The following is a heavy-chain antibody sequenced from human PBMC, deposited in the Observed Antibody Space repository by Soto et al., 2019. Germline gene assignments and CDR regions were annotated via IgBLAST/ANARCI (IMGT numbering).Heavy chain of an antibody. Sequence: QVQLQESGPGLVKPSGTLSLTCAVAGGSISDNLWSWVRQAPGKGLEWIGEIYHSGTTYYNPSLKGRVIILVAKSARQISLTLSSVNAADTAVYYCARHVAVPRTRGFDYWGQGALVAVSS. CDR3: ARHVAVPRTRGFDY. V-gene: IGHV4-4*02. D-gene: IGHD2-15*01. J-gene: IGHJ4*02. CDR1: GGSISDNL. CDR2: IYHSGTT.